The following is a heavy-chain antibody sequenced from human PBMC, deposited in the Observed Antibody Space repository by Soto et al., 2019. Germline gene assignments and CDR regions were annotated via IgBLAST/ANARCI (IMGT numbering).Heavy chain of an antibody. D-gene: IGHD2-2*01. J-gene: IGHJ4*02. CDR3: ARSGSSTSCYDY. V-gene: IGHV3-72*01. CDR1: GFTFSDHY. CDR2: TRNTGNSYTT. Sequence: GGSLRLSCAASGFTFSDHYIDWVRQAPGKGLEWVGRTRNTGNSYTTEYAAPVKGRFTISRDDSKTSLYLQMDSLKTEDTAVYYCARSGSSTSCYDYWGQGTLVTVSS.